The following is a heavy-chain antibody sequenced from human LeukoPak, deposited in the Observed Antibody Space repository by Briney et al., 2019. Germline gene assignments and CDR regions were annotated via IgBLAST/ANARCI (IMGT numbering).Heavy chain of an antibody. V-gene: IGHV3-15*01. Sequence: GGSLRLSCAASGFTFSNAWMSWVRQAPGKGLGWVGRIKSKTDGGTTDYAAPVKGRFTISRDDSKNTLYLQMNSLKTEDTAVYYCTTEKILWFEGPDYWGQGTLVTVSS. D-gene: IGHD3-10*01. CDR3: TTEKILWFEGPDY. CDR2: IKSKTDGGTT. CDR1: GFTFSNAW. J-gene: IGHJ4*02.